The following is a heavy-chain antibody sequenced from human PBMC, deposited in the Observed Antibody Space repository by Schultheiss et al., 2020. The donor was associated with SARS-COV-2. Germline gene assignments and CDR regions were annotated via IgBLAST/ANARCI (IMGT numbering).Heavy chain of an antibody. CDR3: ARVVFGSGPFDY. CDR1: GGSISSGGYS. V-gene: IGHV4-30-2*01. D-gene: IGHD3-3*01. Sequence: SETLSLTCAVSGGSISSGGYSWSWIRQPPGKGLEWIGYIYHSGSTYYNPSLKSRVTISVDTSKNQFSLKLSSVTAADTAVYYCARVVFGSGPFDYWGQGTLVTVSS. J-gene: IGHJ4*02. CDR2: IYHSGST.